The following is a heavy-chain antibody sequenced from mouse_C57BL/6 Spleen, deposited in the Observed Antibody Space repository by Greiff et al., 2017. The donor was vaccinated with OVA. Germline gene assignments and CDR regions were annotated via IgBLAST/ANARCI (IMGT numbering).Heavy chain of an antibody. Sequence: EVQLQESGAELVRPGASVKLSCTASGFNIKDDYMHWVKQRPEQGLEWIGWIDPENGDTEYASKFQGKATITADTSSNTAYLQLSSLTSEDTAVYYCTRDYDAEGFAYWGQGTLVTVSA. V-gene: IGHV14-4*01. CDR1: GFNIKDDY. CDR3: TRDYDAEGFAY. D-gene: IGHD2-4*01. CDR2: IDPENGDT. J-gene: IGHJ3*01.